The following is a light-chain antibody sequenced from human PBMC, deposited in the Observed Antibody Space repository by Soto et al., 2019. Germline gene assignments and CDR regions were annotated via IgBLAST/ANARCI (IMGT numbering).Light chain of an antibody. CDR1: QSVSSY. CDR3: QNRSNWPKT. Sequence: EIVLTQSPATLTLSPGERATLSCRASQSVSSYLAWYQQKPGQAPSLLIYDASNSATGIPARISCSGYGPDFIPTISSLEPEDFAVYDCQNRSNWPKTFGQGTKVDIK. J-gene: IGKJ1*01. CDR2: DAS. V-gene: IGKV3-11*01.